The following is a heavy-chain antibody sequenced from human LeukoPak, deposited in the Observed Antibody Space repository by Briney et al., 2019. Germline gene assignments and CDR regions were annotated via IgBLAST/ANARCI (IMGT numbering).Heavy chain of an antibody. CDR2: ISSSGSGT. CDR3: AKWRSSGQGPNFDY. Sequence: GGSLRLSCAASGFTFSSYAMSWVRQAPGKGLEWVSDISSSGSGTYYADSVKGRFTISRDNSKNTLYLQMNSLRAEDTAVYYCAKWRSSGQGPNFDYWGQGTLVTVSS. CDR1: GFTFSSYA. V-gene: IGHV3-23*01. D-gene: IGHD6-19*01. J-gene: IGHJ4*02.